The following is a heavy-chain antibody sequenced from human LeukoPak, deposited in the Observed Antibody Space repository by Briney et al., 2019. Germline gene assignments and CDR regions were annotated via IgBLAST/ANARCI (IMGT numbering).Heavy chain of an antibody. V-gene: IGHV1-2*02. J-gene: IGHJ4*02. Sequence: ASVKVSCMASGYTFTDYYMHWVRQAPGQGLEWMGWINPNSGGTNYAQKFQGRVTMTRDTSISTAYMELSRLRSDDTAMYYCEIYGDPADYWGQGTLVTVSS. D-gene: IGHD4-17*01. CDR2: INPNSGGT. CDR3: EIYGDPADY. CDR1: GYTFTDYY.